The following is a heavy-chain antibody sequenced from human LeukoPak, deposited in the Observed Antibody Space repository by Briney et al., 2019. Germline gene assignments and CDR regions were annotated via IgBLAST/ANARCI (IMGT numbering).Heavy chain of an antibody. Sequence: PSETLSLTCSASGGSINTRRYFWGWIRQWHGKGLEWIASMYYSGTTYCNPSLKSRVTISVDTYKSQLSLKLSSVTAADTAVYYCARQRGSGWYHPHLFWRRGILVTVSS. CDR1: GGSINTRRYF. D-gene: IGHD6-19*01. V-gene: IGHV4-39*01. CDR2: MYYSGTT. J-gene: IGHJ4*02. CDR3: ARQRGSGWYHPHLF.